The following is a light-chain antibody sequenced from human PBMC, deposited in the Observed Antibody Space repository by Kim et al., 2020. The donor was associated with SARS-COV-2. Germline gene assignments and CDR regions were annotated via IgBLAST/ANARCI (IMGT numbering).Light chain of an antibody. CDR2: GAS. CDR3: QQYGSSPGWT. CDR1: QSVSSSY. Sequence: EIVLTQSPGTLSLSPGERATLSCRASQSVSSSYLAWYQQKPGQAPRLLIYGASSRATGIPDRFSGSGSGTDFTLTISRLEPEDFAVYYCQQYGSSPGWTFGQETKVDIK. V-gene: IGKV3-20*01. J-gene: IGKJ1*01.